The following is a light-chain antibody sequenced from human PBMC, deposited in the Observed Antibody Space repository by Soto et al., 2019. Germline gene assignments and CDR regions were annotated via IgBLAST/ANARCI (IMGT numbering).Light chain of an antibody. CDR1: QSLVHRDGNTY. Sequence: DVVAPQSPLSLTVTLVQAASISCRSSQSLVHRDGNTYLSWFRQRPGQSPRRLIYKVSNREAVVPDRLGVSGSVTDFTLKISRVEAVAVGHYYCMQGSHWPPITCGQGTRLEIK. V-gene: IGKV2-30*02. CDR2: KVS. J-gene: IGKJ5*01. CDR3: MQGSHWPPIT.